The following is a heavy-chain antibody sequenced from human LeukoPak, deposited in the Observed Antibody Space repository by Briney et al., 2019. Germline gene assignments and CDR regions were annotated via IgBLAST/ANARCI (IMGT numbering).Heavy chain of an antibody. CDR3: ARGGSRTTDY. V-gene: IGHV3-48*04. D-gene: IGHD1-14*01. CDR1: GFTFSSYS. CDR2: ISSSSSTI. J-gene: IGHJ4*02. Sequence: GGSLRPSCAALGFTFSSYSMNWVRQAPGKGLEWVSYISSSSSTIYYADSVKGRFTISRGNAKNSLYLQMNSLRAEDTAVYYCARGGSRTTDYWGQGTLVTVSS.